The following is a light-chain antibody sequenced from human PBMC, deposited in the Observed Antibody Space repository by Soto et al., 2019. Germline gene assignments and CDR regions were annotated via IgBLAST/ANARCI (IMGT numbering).Light chain of an antibody. V-gene: IGLV1-40*01. Sequence: QSVLTQPPSVSGAPGQRVTISCTGSSSNIGAGYDVRWYQQLPGTAPKLLIYGNSNRPSGVPDRVSGSKSGTSASLAITGLQAEDESDYYCQSYDSSLSGWVFGGGTKLTVL. CDR1: SSNIGAGYD. CDR3: QSYDSSLSGWV. CDR2: GNS. J-gene: IGLJ3*02.